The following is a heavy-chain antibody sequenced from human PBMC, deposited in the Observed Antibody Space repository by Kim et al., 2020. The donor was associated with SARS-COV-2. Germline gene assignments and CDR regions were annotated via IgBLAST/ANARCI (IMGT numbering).Heavy chain of an antibody. CDR2: ISYDGSNK. V-gene: IGHV3-33*05. Sequence: GGSLRLSCAASGFTFSSYGMHWVRQAPGKGLEWVAVISYDGSNKYYADSVKGRFTISRDNSKNTLYLQMNSLRAEDTAVYYCATPYDSSGPGAFDIWGQG. CDR1: GFTFSSYG. D-gene: IGHD3-22*01. J-gene: IGHJ3*02. CDR3: ATPYDSSGPGAFDI.